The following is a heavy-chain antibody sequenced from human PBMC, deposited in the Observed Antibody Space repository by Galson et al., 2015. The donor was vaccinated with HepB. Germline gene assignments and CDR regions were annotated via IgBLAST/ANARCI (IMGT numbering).Heavy chain of an antibody. D-gene: IGHD7-27*01. CDR3: ARGRRTGDSEFDY. CDR2: INPNSGGT. CDR1: GYTFTGYY. V-gene: IGHV1-2*06. J-gene: IGHJ4*02. Sequence: SVKVSCKASGYTFTGYYMHWVRQAPGQGLEWMGRINPNSGGTNYAQKFQGRVTMTRDTSISTAYMELSRLRSDDTAVYYCARGRRTGDSEFDYWGQGTLVTVSS.